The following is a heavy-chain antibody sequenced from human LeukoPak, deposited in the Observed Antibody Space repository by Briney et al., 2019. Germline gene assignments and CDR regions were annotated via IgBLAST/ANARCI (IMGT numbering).Heavy chain of an antibody. J-gene: IGHJ4*02. CDR3: ARDARWSRKGSAVDY. CDR1: GGSFSGYY. D-gene: IGHD4-23*01. CDR2: INHSGST. V-gene: IGHV4-34*09. Sequence: SETLSLTCAVYGGSFSGYYWSWVRQPPGKGLEWIGEINHSGSTNYNPSLKSRVTISVDTSKNEFPLSLSSVTAADTAVYYCARDARWSRKGSAVDYWGQGTLVTVSS.